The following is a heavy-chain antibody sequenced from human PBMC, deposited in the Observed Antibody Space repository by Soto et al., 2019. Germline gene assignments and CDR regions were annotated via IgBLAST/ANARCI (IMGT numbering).Heavy chain of an antibody. Sequence: EVQLVESGGGLVQPGGSLRLSCAASGLIFSDYHMDWVRQAPGKGLEWVGRIRRKANSYTTEYAASVKGRFTFSRDDSKNSLYLQMNSLKSEDTAVYYCAMLGGWSGGSSGMDVWGQGTTFTVSS. V-gene: IGHV3-72*01. D-gene: IGHD2-15*01. CDR1: GLIFSDYH. CDR2: IRRKANSYTT. CDR3: AMLGGWSGGSSGMDV. J-gene: IGHJ6*02.